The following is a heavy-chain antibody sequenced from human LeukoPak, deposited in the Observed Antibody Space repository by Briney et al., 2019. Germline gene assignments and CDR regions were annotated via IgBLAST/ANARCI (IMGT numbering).Heavy chain of an antibody. Sequence: SETLSLTCTFSGGSISSYYWSWIRQPAGKGLEWIGRIYTSGSTNYTPSLKSRVTMSVDTSKNQFSLKLSSVTAADTAVYYCASSPVVVIAIPNYYYYMDVWGKGTTVTVSS. J-gene: IGHJ6*03. CDR1: GGSISSYY. CDR3: ASSPVVVIAIPNYYYYMDV. V-gene: IGHV4-4*07. D-gene: IGHD2-21*01. CDR2: IYTSGST.